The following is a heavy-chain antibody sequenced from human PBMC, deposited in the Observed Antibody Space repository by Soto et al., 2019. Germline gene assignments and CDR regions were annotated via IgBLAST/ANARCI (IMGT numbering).Heavy chain of an antibody. D-gene: IGHD3-10*01. CDR1: GFRFEDYG. Sequence: EVQLVESGGGLVQPGRSQRLSCAASGFRFEDYGMHWVRQAPGKGLEWVSSISWNSRNIAYADSVKGRFTVSRYNAKNSLYLHMNSLRPEDTALYYCAKDISRYQLVLITEGMDVWGQGTTVTVSS. CDR3: AKDISRYQLVLITEGMDV. CDR2: ISWNSRNI. J-gene: IGHJ6*02. V-gene: IGHV3-9*01.